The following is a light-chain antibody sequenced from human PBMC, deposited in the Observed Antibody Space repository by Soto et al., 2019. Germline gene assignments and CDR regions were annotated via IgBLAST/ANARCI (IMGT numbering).Light chain of an antibody. CDR3: QQSYSTPRT. CDR2: AAS. Sequence: DIQMTQSPSTLSASVGDRVTITCRASQSISSYLNWNQQKPGKAPNLLIYAASSLQSGVPSRFSGSGSGTDFTLTISSLQPEDFATYYCQQSYSTPRTFGQGTKVDIK. CDR1: QSISSY. V-gene: IGKV1-39*01. J-gene: IGKJ1*01.